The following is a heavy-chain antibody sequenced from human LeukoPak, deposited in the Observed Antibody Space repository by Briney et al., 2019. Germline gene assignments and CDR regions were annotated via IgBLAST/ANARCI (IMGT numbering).Heavy chain of an antibody. D-gene: IGHD3-10*01. J-gene: IGHJ3*02. Sequence: SETLSLTCTVSGGSISTYYWTWIRQPPGKGLEWIGYIYHSGSTNYNPSLQSRVTISVDTSKNQLSLKLSSVTAADTAVYSCARGGFRDAFDIWGQGTMVTVSS. CDR1: GGSISTYY. V-gene: IGHV4-59*01. CDR3: ARGGFRDAFDI. CDR2: IYHSGST.